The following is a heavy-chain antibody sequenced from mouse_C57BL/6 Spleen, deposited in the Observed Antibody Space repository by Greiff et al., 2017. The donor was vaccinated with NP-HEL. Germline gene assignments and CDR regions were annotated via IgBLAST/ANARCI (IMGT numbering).Heavy chain of an antibody. J-gene: IGHJ3*01. CDR3: VRPRGYGSIPWFAY. D-gene: IGHD1-1*01. CDR1: GFSFNTYA. Sequence: EVQRVESGGGLVQPKGSLKLSCAASGFSFNTYAMNWVRQAPGKGLEWVARIRSKSNNYATYYADSVKDRFTISRDDSESMLYLQMNNLKTEDTAMYYCVRPRGYGSIPWFAYWGQGTLVTVSA. CDR2: IRSKSNNYAT. V-gene: IGHV10-1*01.